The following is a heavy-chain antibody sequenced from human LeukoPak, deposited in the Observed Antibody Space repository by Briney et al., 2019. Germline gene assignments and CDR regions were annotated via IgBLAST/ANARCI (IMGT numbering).Heavy chain of an antibody. CDR2: IYYSGIT. CDR1: GGSISRYY. CDR3: ARDYQMSGTYSYYFDY. J-gene: IGHJ4*02. Sequence: PSETLSLTCTVSGGSISRYYWSWIRQPPGKGREWIGSIYYSGITNYNPSLKSRVTISVDTSKNQLSLQLSSVTAADTAMYYCARDYQMSGTYSYYFDYWGQGTLVTVSS. V-gene: IGHV4-59*01. D-gene: IGHD1-26*01.